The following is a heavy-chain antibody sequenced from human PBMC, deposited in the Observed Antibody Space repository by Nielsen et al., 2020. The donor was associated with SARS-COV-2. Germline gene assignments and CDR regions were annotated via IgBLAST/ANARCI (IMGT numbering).Heavy chain of an antibody. CDR1: GFTFSSYE. Sequence: GESLKISCAASGFTFSSYEMNWVRQAPGKGLEWVAHISSNGWTPYYADSVRGRFTISRDNAKDSLYLQMNNLRAEDTAVYYCALGVMDVWGQGTTVTVSS. D-gene: IGHD6-13*01. CDR3: ALGVMDV. J-gene: IGHJ6*02. V-gene: IGHV3-48*03. CDR2: ISSNGWTP.